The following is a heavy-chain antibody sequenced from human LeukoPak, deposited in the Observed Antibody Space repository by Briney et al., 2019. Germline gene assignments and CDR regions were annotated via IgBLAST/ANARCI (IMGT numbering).Heavy chain of an antibody. V-gene: IGHV3-64D*06. D-gene: IGHD4-23*01. CDR1: GFTFSSYA. CDR3: VKDRDYYGGTSQIFDY. CDR2: ISRNGDHT. J-gene: IGHJ4*02. Sequence: PGGSLRLSCSASGFTFSSYAMHWVRQAPGKGLEYVSAISRNGDHTYYADSVKGRFTISRDNSKNTLYLQMSSLRPEDTTVFYCVKDRDYYGGTSQIFDYWGQGTLVTVSS.